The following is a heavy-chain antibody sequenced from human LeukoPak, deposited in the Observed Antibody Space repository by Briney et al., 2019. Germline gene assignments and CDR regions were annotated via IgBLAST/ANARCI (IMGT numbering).Heavy chain of an antibody. Sequence: PGGSLRLSCAASGFTFSSYAMHWVRQAPGKGLEWVAVISYDGSNKYYADSVKGRFTISRDNSTNTLYLQMNSLRAEDTAVYYCARVGSQPYWGQGPLVTVSS. CDR1: GFTFSSYA. D-gene: IGHD3-16*01. CDR2: ISYDGSNK. J-gene: IGHJ4*02. CDR3: ARVGSQPY. V-gene: IGHV3-30-3*01.